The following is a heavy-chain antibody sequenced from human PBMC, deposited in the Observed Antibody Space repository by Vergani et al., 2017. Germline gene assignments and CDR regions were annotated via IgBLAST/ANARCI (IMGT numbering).Heavy chain of an antibody. CDR3: ARDGDHYYDSSGYAWYFDL. Sequence: QVQLVESGGGVVQHGRSLRLSCAASGFTFSSYAMHWVRQAPGTGLEWVAVISYDGSNKYYADSVKGRFTISRDNSKNTLYLQMNSLRAEDTAVYYCARDGDHYYDSSGYAWYFDLWGRGTLVTVSS. D-gene: IGHD3-22*01. J-gene: IGHJ2*01. CDR1: GFTFSSYA. CDR2: ISYDGSNK. V-gene: IGHV3-30*01.